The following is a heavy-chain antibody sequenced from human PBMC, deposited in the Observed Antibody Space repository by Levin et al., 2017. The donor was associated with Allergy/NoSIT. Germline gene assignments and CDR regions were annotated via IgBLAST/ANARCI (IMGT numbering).Heavy chain of an antibody. V-gene: IGHV4-59*01. CDR2: ISYSGST. CDR3: ATVPVYGMDV. Sequence: PSETLSLTCTISGAFISNYYWSWIRQPPGKGLEWIGFISYSGSTTYNPSLDSRTIISIDLSKNHFSLRLRSVTAADTAVYYCATVPVYGMDVWGQGTTVTVS. J-gene: IGHJ6*02. D-gene: IGHD2-8*02. CDR1: GAFISNYY.